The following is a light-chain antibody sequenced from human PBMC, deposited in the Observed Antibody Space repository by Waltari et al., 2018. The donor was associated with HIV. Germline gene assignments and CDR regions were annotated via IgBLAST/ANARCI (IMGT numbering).Light chain of an antibody. V-gene: IGKV1-5*03. J-gene: IGKJ1*01. CDR1: QSISSW. CDR3: QQYNSFSSWT. CDR2: KAS. Sequence: DIQMTQSPSTTSASVGDRVTITCRASQSISSWLAWYQQKPGKAPKLLIYKASSLQSGVPSRFSGSGSGTEFTLTISSLQPDDFATYYCQQYNSFSSWTFGQGTKVEIK.